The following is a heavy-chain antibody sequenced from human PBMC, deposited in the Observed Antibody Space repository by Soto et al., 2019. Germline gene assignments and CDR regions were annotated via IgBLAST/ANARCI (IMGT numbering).Heavy chain of an antibody. D-gene: IGHD2-8*01. CDR2: INAGNGNT. CDR1: GYTFTSYA. J-gene: IGHJ4*02. V-gene: IGHV1-3*01. Sequence: ASVKVSCKASGYTFTSYAMHWVRQAPGQRLEWMGWINAGNGNTKYSQKFQGRVTITRDTSASTAYMELSSLRPEDTAAYYCAREKPDIGAIVLMVYASTYYFDYWGQGTLVTV. CDR3: AREKPDIGAIVLMVYASTYYFDY.